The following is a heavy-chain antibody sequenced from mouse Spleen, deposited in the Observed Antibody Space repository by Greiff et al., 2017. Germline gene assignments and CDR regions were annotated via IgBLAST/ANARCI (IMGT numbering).Heavy chain of an antibody. V-gene: IGHV1-54*01. Sequence: QVQLQQSGAELVRPGTSVKVSCKASGYAFTNYLIEWVKQRPGQGLEWIGVINPGSGGTNYNEKFKGKATLTADKSSSTAYMQLSSLTSEDSAVYFCARPLDGYYVNYAMDYWGQGTSVTVSS. CDR3: ARPLDGYYVNYAMDY. CDR1: GYAFTNYL. J-gene: IGHJ4*01. CDR2: INPGSGGT. D-gene: IGHD2-3*01.